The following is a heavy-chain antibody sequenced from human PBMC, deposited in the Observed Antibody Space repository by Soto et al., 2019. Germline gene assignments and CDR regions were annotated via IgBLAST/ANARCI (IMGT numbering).Heavy chain of an antibody. CDR1: GGTFSSYA. J-gene: IGHJ4*02. D-gene: IGHD4-17*01. V-gene: IGHV1-69*13. CDR2: IIPIFGTA. CDR3: ARDKASATVTIFDY. Sequence: ASVKVSCKASGGTFSSYAISWVRQAPGQGLEWMGGIIPIFGTANYAQKFQDRVTITADESTSTAYMELSSLRSEDTAVYYCARDKASATVTIFDYWGQGTLVTVSS.